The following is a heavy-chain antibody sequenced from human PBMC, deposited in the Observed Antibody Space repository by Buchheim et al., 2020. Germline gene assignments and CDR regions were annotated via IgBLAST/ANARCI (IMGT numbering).Heavy chain of an antibody. CDR3: AKGSGYVGFNWFDP. J-gene: IGHJ5*02. Sequence: QVQLVESGGGVVQSGRSLRLSCAASGFTFSDYGMHWVRQAPGKGLEWVAVISYDGSNKYYADSVKGRFTTSRDNSKNTLYLQTDSLGAEDTAVYYCAKGSGYVGFNWFDPWGQGTL. V-gene: IGHV3-30*18. CDR1: GFTFSDYG. CDR2: ISYDGSNK. D-gene: IGHD5-18*01.